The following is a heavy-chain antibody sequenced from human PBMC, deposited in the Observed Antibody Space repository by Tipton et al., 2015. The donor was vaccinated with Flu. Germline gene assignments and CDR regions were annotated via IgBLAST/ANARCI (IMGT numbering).Heavy chain of an antibody. J-gene: IGHJ4*02. CDR3: ARTSYDDYVPFDY. D-gene: IGHD3-16*01. CDR2: INPNSGST. V-gene: IGHV1-46*01. CDR1: GYTFSSYY. Sequence: QLVQSGAEVKKPGASVKVSCKASGYTFSSYYMHWVRQAPGQGLQWMGFINPNSGSTKYAREFQGRVTVTRDTSTSTVYMELRSLRFEDTALYYCARTSYDDYVPFDYWGQGTLVTVSS.